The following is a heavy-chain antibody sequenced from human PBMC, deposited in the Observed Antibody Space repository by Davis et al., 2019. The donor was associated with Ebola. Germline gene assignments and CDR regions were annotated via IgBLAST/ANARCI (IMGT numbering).Heavy chain of an antibody. V-gene: IGHV3-23*01. J-gene: IGHJ6*04. CDR1: GFTFGNYV. CDR2: ISASGGTT. Sequence: PGGSLRLSCAASGFTFGNYVMSWVRQVPGKGLEWVSGISASGGTTYDAASVKGRFTISRDNSKNTLYLQMNSLRAEDTAVYYCARDRSQWELLTYGMDVWGKGTTVTVSS. D-gene: IGHD1-26*01. CDR3: ARDRSQWELLTYGMDV.